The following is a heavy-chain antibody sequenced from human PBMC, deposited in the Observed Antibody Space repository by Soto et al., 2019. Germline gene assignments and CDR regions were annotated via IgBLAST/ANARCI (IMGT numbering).Heavy chain of an antibody. J-gene: IGHJ4*02. CDR2: ARNKVRGSTT. CDR1: RCTYGGHF. Sequence: DGTLRRSWVPSRCTYGGHFMDWLREAPGKGLEWVGRARNKVRGSTTSHAASVRGRFTISRDDSRSSLYLKMNSLKTEATAVYSCARFMGTSFDLWGQGTMVRVCS. CDR3: ARFMGTSFDL. D-gene: IGHD6-6*01. V-gene: IGHV3-72*01.